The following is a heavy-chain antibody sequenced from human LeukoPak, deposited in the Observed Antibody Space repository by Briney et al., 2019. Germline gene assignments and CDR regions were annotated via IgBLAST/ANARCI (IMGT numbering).Heavy chain of an antibody. V-gene: IGHV3-23*01. CDR2: ISGSGDST. D-gene: IGHD3-10*01. J-gene: IGHJ4*02. CDR3: AKDRGIISDY. CDR1: GFTFSSYS. Sequence: GGSLRLSCVVSGFTFSSYSMSWVRQAPGKGLEWVSAISGSGDSTYYADPVKGRFTISRDNSKNTLYLQMNSLRVEDTAVYYCAKDRGIISDYWGQGTLVTVSS.